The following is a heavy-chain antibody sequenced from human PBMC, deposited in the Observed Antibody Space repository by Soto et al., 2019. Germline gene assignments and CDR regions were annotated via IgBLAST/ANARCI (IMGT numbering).Heavy chain of an antibody. V-gene: IGHV1-18*01. CDR1: GYTFTSYG. Sequence: QVQLVQSGAEVKKPGASVKVSCKASGYTFTSYGIIWLRQAPGQGLEWMGWISAYNGNTNYAQKLQGRVTMTTDTSTSTAYMELRSLRSDDTAVYYCARVNYSPPYYYYYGMDVWGQGTTVTVSS. J-gene: IGHJ6*02. CDR2: ISAYNGNT. CDR3: ARVNYSPPYYYYYGMDV. D-gene: IGHD4-4*01.